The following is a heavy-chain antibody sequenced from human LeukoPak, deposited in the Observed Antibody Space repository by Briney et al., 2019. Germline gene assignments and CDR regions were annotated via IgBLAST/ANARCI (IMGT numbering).Heavy chain of an antibody. Sequence: ASVKVSCKASGYTFIGYYLHWVRQAPGQGLEWMGIINPSGGSTSYAQKFQGRVTMTRDMSTSTVYMELSSLRSEDTAVYYCARSYLNCSGGSCYFLNWFDPWGQGTLVTVSS. D-gene: IGHD2-15*01. CDR1: GYTFIGYY. CDR2: INPSGGST. J-gene: IGHJ5*02. CDR3: ARSYLNCSGGSCYFLNWFDP. V-gene: IGHV1-46*01.